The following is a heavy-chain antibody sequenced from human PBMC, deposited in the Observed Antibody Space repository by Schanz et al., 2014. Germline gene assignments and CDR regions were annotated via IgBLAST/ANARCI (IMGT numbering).Heavy chain of an antibody. D-gene: IGHD2-2*01. CDR2: ISYSGST. CDR1: GVSFSGYY. V-gene: IGHV4-34*01. Sequence: QVQLQQWGAGLLKPSETLSLTCGVFGVSFSGYYWSWIRQPPGKGLEWIGFISYSGSTYYNPSLKSRVTISVDTSKNQFSLNLSSATAADTAMYYCARRASCSRIGCPFDSWGQGTLVTVSS. J-gene: IGHJ4*02. CDR3: ARRASCSRIGCPFDS.